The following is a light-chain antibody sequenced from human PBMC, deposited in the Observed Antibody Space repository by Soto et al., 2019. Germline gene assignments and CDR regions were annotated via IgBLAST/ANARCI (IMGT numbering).Light chain of an antibody. CDR2: EVS. J-gene: IGLJ1*01. Sequence: QSALTQPASVSGSPGQSITISCTGTSSDIGAYNSVSWYQQHPGKAPKVMIYEVSNRPSGVSNRFSGSKSGNTASLTISGLQAEDEADYYCSSYTSSSTYVFGTGTKVTVL. V-gene: IGLV2-14*01. CDR3: SSYTSSSTYV. CDR1: SSDIGAYNS.